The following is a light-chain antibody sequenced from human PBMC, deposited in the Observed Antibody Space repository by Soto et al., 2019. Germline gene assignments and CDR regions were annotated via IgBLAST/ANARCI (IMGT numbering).Light chain of an antibody. CDR2: SNN. CDR3: AAWDDSLNGSV. Sequence: QSVLTQPPSASGTPGQRVTISCSGSSSNIGSNTVNWYQQLPGTAPKLLIYSNNHRPSGVPDRFSGSKSGTSASLAISGPQSEDEADYYCAAWDDSLNGSVFGGGTKLTVL. J-gene: IGLJ2*01. V-gene: IGLV1-44*01. CDR1: SSNIGSNT.